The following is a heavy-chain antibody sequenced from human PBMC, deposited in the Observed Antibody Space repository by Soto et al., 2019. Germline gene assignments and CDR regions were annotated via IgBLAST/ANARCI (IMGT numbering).Heavy chain of an antibody. CDR1: GLTFSTYA. CDR3: AQIGGYCSSTSCYAYFDY. D-gene: IGHD2-2*03. Sequence: EVHLLESGGGLVQPGGSLRLSCAVSGLTFSTYAMTWVRQAPGKGLEWVSLIIGGGGSTYYADSVKGRFTISRDNSKNTLYLQMNSLRAADTAVYYCAQIGGYCSSTSCYAYFDYWGQGTLVTVSS. CDR2: IIGGGGST. V-gene: IGHV3-23*01. J-gene: IGHJ4*02.